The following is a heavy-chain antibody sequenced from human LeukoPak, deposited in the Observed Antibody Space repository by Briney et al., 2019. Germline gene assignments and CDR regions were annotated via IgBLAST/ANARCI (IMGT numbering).Heavy chain of an antibody. CDR1: GFTFSSYW. D-gene: IGHD6-19*01. CDR3: ARVGYSSGWYFDY. V-gene: IGHV3-21*01. J-gene: IGHJ4*02. Sequence: PGGSLRLSCAASGFTFSSYWMNWVRQAPGKGLEWVSSISSTSSYIYYADSVKGRFTISRDNAQKSLYLQMNSLRAEDTAVYYCARVGYSSGWYFDYWGQGTLVTVSS. CDR2: ISSTSSYI.